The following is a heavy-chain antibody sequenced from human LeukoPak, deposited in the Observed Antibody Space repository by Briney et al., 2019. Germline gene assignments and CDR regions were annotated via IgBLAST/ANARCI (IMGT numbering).Heavy chain of an antibody. CDR3: VKDGGGGSRTFAFDI. CDR2: ISSNGGST. CDR1: GFTFSSYA. V-gene: IGHV3-64D*06. Sequence: GGSLRLSCSASGFTFSSYAMHWVRQAPGKGLEYVSAISSNGGSTYYADSVKGRFTISRDNSKNTLYLQMSSLRAEDTAVYYCVKDGGGGSRTFAFDIWGQGTMVPASS. J-gene: IGHJ3*02. D-gene: IGHD2-15*01.